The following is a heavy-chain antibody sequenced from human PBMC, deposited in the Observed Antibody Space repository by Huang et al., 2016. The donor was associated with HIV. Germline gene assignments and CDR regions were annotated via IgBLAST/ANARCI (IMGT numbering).Heavy chain of an antibody. J-gene: IGHJ4*02. Sequence: QVQLVESGGGLVKPGGSLRLSCAASGFTFGDYYMSWIRQTAGKGLEWISYISSSDNSIYYADSVKGRFTISRDDAKNSLYLQMNSLRADDTAVYYCARRSAFYRLDYWGQGTLVTVSS. CDR1: GFTFGDYY. CDR2: ISSSDNSI. D-gene: IGHD3-10*01. V-gene: IGHV3-11*01. CDR3: ARRSAFYRLDY.